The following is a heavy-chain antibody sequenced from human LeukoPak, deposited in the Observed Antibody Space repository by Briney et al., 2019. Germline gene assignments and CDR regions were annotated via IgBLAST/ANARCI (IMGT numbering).Heavy chain of an antibody. Sequence: PSETLSLTCAVYGGSFSGYYWSWIRQPPGKGLEWIGYINYSGSTYYNPSLKSRVTISVDTSKNHFSLRLSSVTAADTAVYYCARYGSGSTWFDPWGQGTLVTVSS. J-gene: IGHJ5*02. CDR3: ARYGSGSTWFDP. CDR1: GGSFSGYY. V-gene: IGHV4-34*01. CDR2: INYSGST. D-gene: IGHD3-10*01.